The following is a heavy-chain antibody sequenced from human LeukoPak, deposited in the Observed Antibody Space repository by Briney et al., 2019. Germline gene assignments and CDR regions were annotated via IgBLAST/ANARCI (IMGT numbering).Heavy chain of an antibody. Sequence: GGSLRLSCAASGFTFSSYWMHWVRQAPGKGLVWVSRIKSDGSNTNYADSMKGRFTISRDNAKNSLYLQMNSLRAEDTAVYYCARGSDATYYYYMDVWGRGTTVTVSS. V-gene: IGHV3-74*01. CDR1: GFTFSSYW. J-gene: IGHJ6*03. CDR3: ARGSDATYYYYMDV. D-gene: IGHD5-24*01. CDR2: IKSDGSNT.